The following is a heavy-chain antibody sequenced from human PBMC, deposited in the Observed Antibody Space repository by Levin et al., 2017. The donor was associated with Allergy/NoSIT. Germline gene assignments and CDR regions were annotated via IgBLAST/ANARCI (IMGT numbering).Heavy chain of an antibody. CDR2: IRGGGDTT. CDR3: TKRGDSARYY. D-gene: IGHD2-21*02. J-gene: IGHJ4*02. CDR1: GFTFYSYA. Sequence: GGSLRLSCATSGFTFYSYAMSWVRQAPGRGLEWVSAIRGGGDTTFYADSVRGRFTASRDTSKNTLYLQMNSLRAEDTAVYYCTKRGDSARYYWGQGTLVTVSS. V-gene: IGHV3-23*01.